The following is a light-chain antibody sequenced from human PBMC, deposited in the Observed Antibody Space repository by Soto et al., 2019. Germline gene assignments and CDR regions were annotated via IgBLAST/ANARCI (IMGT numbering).Light chain of an antibody. CDR1: QSISIW. V-gene: IGKV1-5*03. CDR2: RAS. CDR3: QHYNSYPWT. Sequence: DIQMTQSPSTLSASVGDRVTITCRASQSISIWLAWYQQKPGKAPNLLIYRASSLESGVPSRFSGSGSGTEFTLTISSLQPDDFANYYCQHYNSYPWTFGQGTKVEIK. J-gene: IGKJ1*01.